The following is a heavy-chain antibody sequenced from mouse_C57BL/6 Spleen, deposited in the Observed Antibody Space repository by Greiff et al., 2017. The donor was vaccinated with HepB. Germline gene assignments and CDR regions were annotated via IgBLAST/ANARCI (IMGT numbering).Heavy chain of an antibody. CDR2: IDPENGDT. D-gene: IGHD1-1*01. Sequence: VQLQQSGAELVRPGASVKLSCTASGFNIKDDYMHWVKQRPEQGLEWIGWIDPENGDTEYASKFQGKATITADTSSNTAYLQLSSLTSEDTAVYYCYGSPWFAYWGQGTLVTVSA. V-gene: IGHV14-4*01. CDR3: YGSPWFAY. CDR1: GFNIKDDY. J-gene: IGHJ3*01.